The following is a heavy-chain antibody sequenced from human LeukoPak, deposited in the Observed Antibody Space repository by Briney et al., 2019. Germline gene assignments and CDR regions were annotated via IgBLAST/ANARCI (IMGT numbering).Heavy chain of an antibody. CDR1: GGSISSSSYY. Sequence: DPSETLSLTCTVSGGSISSSSYYWGWIRRPPGKGLEWIGSIYYSGSTYYNPSLKSRVTISVDTSKNQFSLKLSSVTAADTAVYYCARLDYYDSSGYYPIGAFDIWGQGTMVTVSS. V-gene: IGHV4-39*01. CDR3: ARLDYYDSSGYYPIGAFDI. D-gene: IGHD3-22*01. J-gene: IGHJ3*02. CDR2: IYYSGST.